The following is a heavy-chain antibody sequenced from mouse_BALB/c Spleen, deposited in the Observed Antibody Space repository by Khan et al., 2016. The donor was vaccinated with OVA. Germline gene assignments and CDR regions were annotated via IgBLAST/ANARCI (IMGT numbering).Heavy chain of an antibody. J-gene: IGHJ3*01. CDR2: INPTTDYT. Sequence: QIQLVQSGAELAKPGASVKMSCKASGYTFTSYWMHWVKQRPGQGLEWIGYINPTTDYTEYNQIFKDKATLTADKSYSTAYMQLSSLTSEDSAVYYCVNHGSSSAWFTYWGQGTLVTVSA. V-gene: IGHV1-7*01. D-gene: IGHD1-1*01. CDR3: VNHGSSSAWFTY. CDR1: GYTFTSYW.